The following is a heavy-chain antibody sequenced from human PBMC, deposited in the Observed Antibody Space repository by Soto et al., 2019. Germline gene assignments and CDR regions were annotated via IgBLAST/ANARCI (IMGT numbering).Heavy chain of an antibody. J-gene: IGHJ6*02. Sequence: GGSLRLSCAASGFTFSSYTMNWVRQAPGRGLEWVSSIGTNSSYIYYADSVKGRFTISRDNAKNSLFLQMNSLRADDTAVYYCARDSVRDYLYYYYGMDVWGQGTTVTVSS. CDR2: IGTNSSYI. D-gene: IGHD4-17*01. V-gene: IGHV3-21*01. CDR1: GFTFSSYT. CDR3: ARDSVRDYLYYYYGMDV.